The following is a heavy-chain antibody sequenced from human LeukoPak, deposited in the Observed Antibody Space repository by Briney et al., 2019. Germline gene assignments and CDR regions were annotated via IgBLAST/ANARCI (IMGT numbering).Heavy chain of an antibody. CDR2: IYYSGST. CDR3: ARGPYDFWSGPPYYYYGMDV. CDR1: GGSISSGGYY. J-gene: IGHJ6*02. Sequence: PSETLSLTCTVSGGSISSGGYYWSWIRQHPGKGLEWIGYIYYSGSTNYNPSLKSRVTISVDTSKNQFSLKLSSVTAADTAVYYCARGPYDFWSGPPYYYYGMDVWGQGTTVTVSS. D-gene: IGHD3-3*01. V-gene: IGHV4-61*08.